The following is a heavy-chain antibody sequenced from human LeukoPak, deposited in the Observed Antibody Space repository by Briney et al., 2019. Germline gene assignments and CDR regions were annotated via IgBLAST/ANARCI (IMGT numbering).Heavy chain of an antibody. CDR3: ARHNTHYYDSSGYWLYYFDY. D-gene: IGHD3-22*01. J-gene: IGHJ4*02. Sequence: SETLSLTCTVSGGSISSGGYYWSWIRQPPGKGLEWIGYIHHSGSTYYNPSLKSRVTISVDTSKNQFSLKLSSVTAADTAVYCCARHNTHYYDSSGYWLYYFDYWGQGTLVTVSS. CDR2: IHHSGST. CDR1: GGSISSGGYY. V-gene: IGHV4-39*01.